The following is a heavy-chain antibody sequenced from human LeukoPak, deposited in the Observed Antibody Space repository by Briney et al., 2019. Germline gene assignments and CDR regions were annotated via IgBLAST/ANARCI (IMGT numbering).Heavy chain of an antibody. CDR2: VYPSGVT. J-gene: IGHJ4*02. V-gene: IGHV4-4*07. CDR1: GGSINDHY. D-gene: IGHD6-13*01. Sequence: PSETLSLTCTVSGGSINDHYWSWIRQPAGQGLEWVGRVYPSGVTNYNASLKSRVTMSVDTSKNQFSLSLSSVTAADTALYYCAREVSWYGEVLYFDSWSQGTLVTVSS. CDR3: AREVSWYGEVLYFDS.